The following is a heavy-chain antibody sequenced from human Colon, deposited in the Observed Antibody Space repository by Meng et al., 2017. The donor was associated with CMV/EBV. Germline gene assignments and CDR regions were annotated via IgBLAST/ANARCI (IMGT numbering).Heavy chain of an antibody. CDR1: GYTFTNYG. CDR2: INTDNAKT. V-gene: IGHV1-18*01. CDR3: AREWEGSSGNYYSRYFDL. J-gene: IGHJ2*01. Sequence: ASVKVSCKASGYTFTNYGINWVRQAPGQGLEWMGWINTDNAKTNYAQRFQGRVTMTTDTFTSTAYMELRSLRSDDTAVYYCAREWEGSSGNYYSRYFDLWGRGTLVTVSS. D-gene: IGHD1-26*01.